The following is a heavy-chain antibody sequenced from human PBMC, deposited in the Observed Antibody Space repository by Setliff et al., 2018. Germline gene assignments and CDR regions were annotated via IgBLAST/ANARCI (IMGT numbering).Heavy chain of an antibody. CDR1: AFPFSIYS. V-gene: IGHV3-21*01. CDR3: ARSAANGGHDPFDI. J-gene: IGHJ3*02. CDR2: ISDSSFHI. Sequence: GASLKISCTASAFPFSIYSMHWVRQAPGKGLEWVSSISDSSFHIYYRDSGKGRFTISRDNARKSLYVQRNSMRADDTAVYYWARSAANGGHDPFDIWGQGTMVTVSS. D-gene: IGHD6-25*01.